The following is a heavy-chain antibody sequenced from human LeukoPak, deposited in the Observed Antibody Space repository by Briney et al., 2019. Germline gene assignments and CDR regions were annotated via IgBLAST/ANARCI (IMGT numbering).Heavy chain of an antibody. J-gene: IGHJ6*03. CDR3: ARGRYYYGSGSYWNYYYYYMDV. V-gene: IGHV1-8*01. CDR2: MNPNSGNT. D-gene: IGHD3-10*01. Sequence: EASVKVSCKASGYTFTSYDINWVRQATGQGLEWMGWMNPNSGNTGYAQKFQGRVTMTRNTSISTAYMELSSLRSEDTAVYYCARGRYYYGSGSYWNYYYYYMDVWGKGTTVTISS. CDR1: GYTFTSYD.